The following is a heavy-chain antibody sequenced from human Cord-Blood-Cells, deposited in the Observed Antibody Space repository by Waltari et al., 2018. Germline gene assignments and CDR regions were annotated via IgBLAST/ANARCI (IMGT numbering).Heavy chain of an antibody. D-gene: IGHD3-3*01. CDR2: INTSGST. V-gene: IGHV4-4*07. Sequence: QVQLQESGPGLVKPSETLSLTCTVSGGSISSYYWSWIRQPAGKGLEWIGRINTSGSTNYNPSLKSRVTMSVDMSKNQFSLKLSSVTAADTAVYYCARVGFDFWSGYYDYWGQGTLVTVSS. CDR3: ARVGFDFWSGYYDY. CDR1: GGSISSYY. J-gene: IGHJ4*02.